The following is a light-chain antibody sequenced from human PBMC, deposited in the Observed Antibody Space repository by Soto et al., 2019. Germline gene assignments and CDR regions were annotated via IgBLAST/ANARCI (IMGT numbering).Light chain of an antibody. CDR1: QSVSSSY. J-gene: IGKJ2*01. CDR3: QQYRSARPYT. V-gene: IGKV3-20*01. CDR2: GAS. Sequence: EIVLTQSPGTLSLSPGERATLSCRASQSVSSSYLAWYQQKHGQAPRLLIYGASSSTTGIPDRLSGSGSGATFTLPIIRLEPPDFAVYYCQQYRSARPYTFGQGTKLEIK.